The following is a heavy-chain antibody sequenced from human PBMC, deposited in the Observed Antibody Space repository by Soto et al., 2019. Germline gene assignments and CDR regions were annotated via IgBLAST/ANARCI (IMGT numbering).Heavy chain of an antibody. CDR1: GYTFTSYD. D-gene: IGHD3-22*01. CDR2: MNPNSGNT. V-gene: IGHV1-8*01. J-gene: IGHJ6*02. CDR3: AREIAYYGMDV. Sequence: QVQLVQSGAEVKKPGASVKVSCKASGYTFTSYDINWVRQATGQGLEWMGWMNPNSGNTGYAQKFQGRVTMTRNTSLRTHYMELSRLRSEETALYYCAREIAYYGMDVRGQGTTVTGSS.